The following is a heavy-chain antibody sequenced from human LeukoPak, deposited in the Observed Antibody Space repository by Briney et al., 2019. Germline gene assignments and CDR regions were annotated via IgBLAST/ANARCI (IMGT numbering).Heavy chain of an antibody. Sequence: SETLSLTCTISGDSIINYYWTWIRQPAGKGLEWIGRIYSSGVTNYNPSLKSRVTLSVDTSRNHLSLEMNSVTAADTAVYYCARGPGSATAEAFDTWGQGTMVTVSS. CDR2: IYSSGVT. CDR3: ARGPGSATAEAFDT. D-gene: IGHD6-25*01. V-gene: IGHV4-4*07. J-gene: IGHJ3*02. CDR1: GDSIINYY.